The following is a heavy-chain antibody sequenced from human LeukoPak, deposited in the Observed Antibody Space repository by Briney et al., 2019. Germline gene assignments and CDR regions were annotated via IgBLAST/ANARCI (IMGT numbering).Heavy chain of an antibody. Sequence: ASVKVSCKASGGTFSSYAISWVRQAPGQGLEWMGRIIPILGIANYAQKFQGRVTITADKSTSTAYMELSSLRSEDTAVYYCARERSSPLNYYGSGRGYYYGMDVWGQGTTVTASS. CDR2: IIPILGIA. J-gene: IGHJ6*02. V-gene: IGHV1-69*04. D-gene: IGHD3-10*01. CDR3: ARERSSPLNYYGSGRGYYYGMDV. CDR1: GGTFSSYA.